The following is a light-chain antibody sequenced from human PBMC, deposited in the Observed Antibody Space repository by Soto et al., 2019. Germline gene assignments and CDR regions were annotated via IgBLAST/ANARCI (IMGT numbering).Light chain of an antibody. V-gene: IGLV2-23*02. Sequence: QSVLTQPASVSGSPGHSITVSCIGTSGDIGTYNLVSWYRQYPGKAPKLMIFEVNKRPSGVSNRFSGSKSGNTASLTISGLQGEDEADYYCCSYAGVSTVVCGGGTKLTVL. J-gene: IGLJ2*01. CDR3: CSYAGVSTVV. CDR2: EVN. CDR1: SGDIGTYNL.